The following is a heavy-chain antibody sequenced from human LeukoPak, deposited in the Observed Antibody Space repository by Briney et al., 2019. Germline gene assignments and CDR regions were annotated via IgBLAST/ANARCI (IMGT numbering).Heavy chain of an antibody. CDR1: GYTFTSNY. CDR2: ISPSGGST. Sequence: GASVKVSCKAFGYTFTSNYMHWVRQAPGQGPEWMGVISPSGGSTTYAQKFQGRVTITADESTSTAYMELSSLRSEDTAVYYCARDLGGPMGYYWGQGTLVTVSS. CDR3: ARDLGGPMGYY. V-gene: IGHV1-46*01. J-gene: IGHJ4*02. D-gene: IGHD3-10*01.